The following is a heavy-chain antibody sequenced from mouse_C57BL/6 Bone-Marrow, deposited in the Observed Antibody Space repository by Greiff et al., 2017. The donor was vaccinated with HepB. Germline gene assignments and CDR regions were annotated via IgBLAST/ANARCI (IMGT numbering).Heavy chain of an antibody. V-gene: IGHV1-69*01. D-gene: IGHD2-2*01. CDR2: IDPSDSYT. CDR3: ARSTMVTTRAWFAY. Sequence: VQLQQPGAELVMPGASVKLSCKASGYTFTSYWMHWVKQRPGQGLEWIGEIDPSDSYTNYNQKFKGKSTLTVDKSSSTAYMQLSSLTSEYSAVYYCARSTMVTTRAWFAYWGQGTLVTVSA. J-gene: IGHJ3*01. CDR1: GYTFTSYW.